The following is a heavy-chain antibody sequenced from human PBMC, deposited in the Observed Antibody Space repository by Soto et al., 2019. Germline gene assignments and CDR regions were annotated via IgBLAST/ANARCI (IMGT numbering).Heavy chain of an antibody. J-gene: IGHJ6*04. CDR3: ARDRPIHYYGSGALYGMDV. Sequence: SETLSLTCTVSGGSISSDVYYWSWIRQPPGKGLEWIGYIYYSGNTYYNPSLKSRVIISVDTSKNQFSLKLSSVTAADTAVYYCARDRPIHYYGSGALYGMDVWGEGTTVTVSS. V-gene: IGHV4-30-4*01. CDR2: IYYSGNT. CDR1: GGSISSDVYY. D-gene: IGHD3-10*01.